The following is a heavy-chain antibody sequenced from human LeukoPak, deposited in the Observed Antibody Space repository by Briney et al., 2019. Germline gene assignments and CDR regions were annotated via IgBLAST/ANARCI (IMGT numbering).Heavy chain of an antibody. CDR1: GFIFDNYA. CDR3: AKMEDSLGYYPYFDY. Sequence: DPGGSLRLSCAASGFIFDNYAVGWVRQAPGKGPEWASHISGSGGRTYYADSVKGRFIISRDNSKNTLYLQMDSLRVEDTAIYYCAKMEDSLGYYPYFDYWGQGTLVTVSS. D-gene: IGHD3-22*01. CDR2: ISGSGGRT. V-gene: IGHV3-23*01. J-gene: IGHJ4*02.